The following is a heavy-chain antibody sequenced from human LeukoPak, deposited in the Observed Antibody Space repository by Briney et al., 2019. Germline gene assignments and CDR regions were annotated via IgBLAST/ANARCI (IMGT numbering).Heavy chain of an antibody. D-gene: IGHD3-9*01. CDR3: ARDIVIRDYYFDY. V-gene: IGHV3-33*01. J-gene: IGHJ4*02. CDR2: IWYDGSNK. Sequence: PGRSLRLSCAASGFTFSSYGMHWVRQAPGKGLEWVAVIWYDGSNKYYADSVKGRFTISRDNSKNTLYLQMNSLRAEDTAVYYCARDIVIRDYYFDYWGQGTLVTVSS. CDR1: GFTFSSYG.